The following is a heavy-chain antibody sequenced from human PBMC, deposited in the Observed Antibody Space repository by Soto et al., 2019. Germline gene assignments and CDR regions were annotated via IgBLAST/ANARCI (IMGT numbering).Heavy chain of an antibody. J-gene: IGHJ4*02. CDR2: IIPMFGTS. Sequence: QVQLVQSGAEVKKPWSSVKVSCKASGGTFSGYAISWVRQAPGQGLEWMGEIIPMFGTSNYAQKFQGRVTITADESTSTAYMELSSLRSEDTAVYYCARGRCSSTSCYKEYYFDLWGQGTLVTVSS. CDR3: ARGRCSSTSCYKEYYFDL. CDR1: GGTFSGYA. V-gene: IGHV1-69*01. D-gene: IGHD2-2*02.